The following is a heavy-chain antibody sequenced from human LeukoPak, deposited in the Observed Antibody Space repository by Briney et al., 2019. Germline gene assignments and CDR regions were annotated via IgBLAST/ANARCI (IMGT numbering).Heavy chain of an antibody. D-gene: IGHD3-22*01. J-gene: IGHJ4*02. CDR1: GCSFTNYW. V-gene: IGHV5-51*01. CDR2: IYPGDSDT. Sequence: GGSLQISCKASGCSFTNYWIGWVRQMPGKGLEWMGIIYPGDSDTRYSPSFQGQVTISVDKSISTASLQWSSLKASDTAMYYCARPYYYDTSGYYYDYWGQGTLVTVSS. CDR3: ARPYYYDTSGYYYDY.